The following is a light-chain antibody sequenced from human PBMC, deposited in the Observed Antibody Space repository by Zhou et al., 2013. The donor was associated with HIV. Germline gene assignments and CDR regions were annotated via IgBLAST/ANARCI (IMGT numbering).Light chain of an antibody. J-gene: IGKJ1*01. CDR3: QQYDTCAT. CDR2: KAS. V-gene: IGKV1-5*03. CDR1: QNINNY. Sequence: DIQMTQSPSTLSASIGDRVTITCRANQNINNYLAWYQQKPGKVPRLLINKASYLESGVPPRFSGRAFGTEFTLTISNLQSDDFATYYCQQYDTCATFGQGTRV.